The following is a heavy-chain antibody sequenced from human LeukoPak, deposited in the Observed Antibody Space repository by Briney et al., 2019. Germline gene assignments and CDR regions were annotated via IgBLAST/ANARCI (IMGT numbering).Heavy chain of an antibody. J-gene: IGHJ4*02. CDR1: GGFISSSSYY. D-gene: IGHD5-18*01. CDR3: ARRLQMFYFDY. Sequence: SETLSLTCTVSGGFISSSSYYWDWVRQPPGKGLEWIGSIFYSGSTSYNPSLKSRVTIPVDTSKNQFSLKLISVTAADTAVYYCARRLQMFYFDYWGQGTLVTVSS. V-gene: IGHV4-39*01. CDR2: IFYSGST.